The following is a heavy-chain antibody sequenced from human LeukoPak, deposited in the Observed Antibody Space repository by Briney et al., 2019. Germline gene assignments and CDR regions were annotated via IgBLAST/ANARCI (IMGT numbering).Heavy chain of an antibody. CDR2: TRYDGTNK. CDR1: GFTFSSYG. D-gene: IGHD1-26*01. J-gene: IGHJ4*02. CDR3: ARYSSGNYFDY. V-gene: IGHV3-30*02. Sequence: GGSLRLSCAASGFTFSSYGMHWVRQAPGKGLEWVAFTRYDGTNKYYADSVKGRFTISRDNSKNTLYLQMNSLRVEDTAVYFCARYSSGNYFDYWGQGTLVTVSS.